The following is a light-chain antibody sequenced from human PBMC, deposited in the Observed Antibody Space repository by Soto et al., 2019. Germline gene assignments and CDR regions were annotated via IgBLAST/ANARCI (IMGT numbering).Light chain of an antibody. V-gene: IGKV3-20*01. CDR3: QQYGSSSWT. J-gene: IGKJ1*01. CDR1: QGIGDT. Sequence: EVVMTQSPATLSVSPGAGVTLSCRASQGIGDTLAWYQHKPGQTPRLLIYGASNRATGIPDRFSGSGSGTDFTLTIGRLEPEDFAVYYCQQYGSSSWTFGQGTKVDIK. CDR2: GAS.